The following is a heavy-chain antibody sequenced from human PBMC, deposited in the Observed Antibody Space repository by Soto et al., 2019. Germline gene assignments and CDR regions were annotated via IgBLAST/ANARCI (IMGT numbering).Heavy chain of an antibody. D-gene: IGHD2-15*01. CDR1: GYIFTSYA. CDR3: VIYNSQNYGTPAATSWFHP. CDR2: INAGNGNT. J-gene: IGHJ5*02. Sequence: GASVKVSCKTSGYIFTSYAMHWVRQAPGQRPEWMGWINAGNGNTKYAQNLLDRATFTRDTSASTVYMELSSLRSEDTAVYYCVIYNSQNYGTPAATSWFHPWRQGTLVT. V-gene: IGHV1-3*01.